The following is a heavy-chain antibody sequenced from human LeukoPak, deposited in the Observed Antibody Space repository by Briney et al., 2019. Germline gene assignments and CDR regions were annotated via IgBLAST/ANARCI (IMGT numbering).Heavy chain of an antibody. CDR3: AREGYYYDSSGYYSNYFDY. CDR2: IKQDGSEK. Sequence: GGSLRLSCAASGFTFSSYWMSWVRQAPGKGLEWVANIKQDGSEKYYVDSVKGRFTISRDSAKNSLYLQMNSLRAEDTAVYYCAREGYYYDSSGYYSNYFDYWGQGTLVTVSS. D-gene: IGHD3-22*01. J-gene: IGHJ4*02. CDR1: GFTFSSYW. V-gene: IGHV3-7*01.